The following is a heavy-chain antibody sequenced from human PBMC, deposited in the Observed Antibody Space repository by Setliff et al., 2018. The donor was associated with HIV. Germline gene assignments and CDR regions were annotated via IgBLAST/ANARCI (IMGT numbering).Heavy chain of an antibody. V-gene: IGHV4-59*08. CDR2: IYKSGTT. D-gene: IGHD2-21*02. J-gene: IGHJ4*02. CDR3: GRLSETAMASFDS. CDR1: GGSLSGYY. Sequence: SETLSLTCAVYGGSLSGYYWRWIRQPPGKGLEWIGYIYKSGTTNYSPSLKSRVTISAGPSKNQFSLKLTSVTAADTAVYYCGRLSETAMASFDSWGQGILVTVSS.